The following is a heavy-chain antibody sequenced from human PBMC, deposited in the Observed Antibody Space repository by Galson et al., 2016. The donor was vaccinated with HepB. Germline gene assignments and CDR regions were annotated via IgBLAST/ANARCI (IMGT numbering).Heavy chain of an antibody. Sequence: SLRLSCAASGFNFRSYAIHWVRQAPGKGLEWVAVVSLDGSNKDYADSVKGRLTISRDNSKNTLYLQMNGLRAEDTAVYYCARGEGGYSSSWYGWYFDVWGRGTLVTVSS. D-gene: IGHD6-13*01. V-gene: IGHV3-30*04. CDR1: GFNFRSYA. CDR2: VSLDGSNK. J-gene: IGHJ2*01. CDR3: ARGEGGYSSSWYGWYFDV.